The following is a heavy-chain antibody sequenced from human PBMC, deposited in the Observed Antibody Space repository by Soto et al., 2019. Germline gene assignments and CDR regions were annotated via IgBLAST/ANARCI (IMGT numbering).Heavy chain of an antibody. CDR2: ISYSGST. CDR3: ARTSSSWYYFDY. D-gene: IGHD6-13*01. J-gene: IGHJ4*02. V-gene: IGHV4-31*03. CDR1: GGFISSGGYY. Sequence: QVQLQESGPGLVKPSQTLSLTCTVSGGFISSGGYYWSWIRQHPGKGLEWIGYISYSGSTYYNPSLKSRGTISVDTSKNQFSLKLSSVTAADTAVYYCARTSSSWYYFDYWGQGTLVPVSS.